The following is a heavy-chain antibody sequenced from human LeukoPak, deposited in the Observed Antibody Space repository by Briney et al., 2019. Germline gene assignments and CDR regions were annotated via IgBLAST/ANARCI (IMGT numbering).Heavy chain of an antibody. J-gene: IGHJ4*02. CDR1: GGSLHNCGFF. D-gene: IGHD3-10*01. CDR2: ISYSGST. CDR3: PRLAGFGELFKHDDY. V-gene: IGHV4-31*03. Sequence: TLSLTCTVSGGSLHNCGFFWIWLRHHPGKGLESIGYISYSGSTYYNPALASRVTISVDTSKNQFSLKLSSVTAADTAVYYCPRLAGFGELFKHDDYWGQGTPVTVSS.